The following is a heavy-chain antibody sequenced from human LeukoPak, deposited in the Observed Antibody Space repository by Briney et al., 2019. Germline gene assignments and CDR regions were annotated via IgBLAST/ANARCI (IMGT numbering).Heavy chain of an antibody. Sequence: PSETLSLTCTVSGYPISSGYYWGWIRQPPGKGLEWIGSIYHSGSTYYNPSLKSRVTISVDTSKNQFSLKLSSVTAADTAVYYCASTIFGAYYYYYMDVWGKGTTVTVSS. V-gene: IGHV4-38-2*02. CDR2: IYHSGST. J-gene: IGHJ6*03. CDR3: ASTIFGAYYYYYMDV. D-gene: IGHD3-3*01. CDR1: GYPISSGYY.